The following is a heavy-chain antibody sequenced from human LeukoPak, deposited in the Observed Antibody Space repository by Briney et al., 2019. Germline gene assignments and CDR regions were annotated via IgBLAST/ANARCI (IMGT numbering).Heavy chain of an antibody. V-gene: IGHV3-64D*06. CDR2: ISSSGRST. D-gene: IGHD2-21*02. Sequence: PGGSLRLSCSASGFTLSSYAMHWVRQASGKGLEYVSAISSSGRSTYYADSVKGRFTISRDNSKNTLYLQMSSLRAEDTAVYYCARVTHIVVVTALEGPDLGDYWGQGTLVTVSS. CDR1: GFTLSSYA. J-gene: IGHJ4*02. CDR3: ARVTHIVVVTALEGPDLGDY.